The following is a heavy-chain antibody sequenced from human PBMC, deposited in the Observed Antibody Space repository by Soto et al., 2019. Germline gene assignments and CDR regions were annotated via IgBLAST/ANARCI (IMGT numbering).Heavy chain of an antibody. CDR1: GGSFSGYY. J-gene: IGHJ6*03. V-gene: IGHV4-34*01. D-gene: IGHD5-12*01. CDR3: ARVFREYSCYALKPPGWYYYMDV. Sequence: SETLSLTCAVYGGSFSGYYWSWIRQPPGKGLEWIGEINHSGSTNYNPSLKSRVTFSVDTSKNQFSLKLSSVTAADTAVYYCARVFREYSCYALKPPGWYYYMDVWGKGTTVTVSS. CDR2: INHSGST.